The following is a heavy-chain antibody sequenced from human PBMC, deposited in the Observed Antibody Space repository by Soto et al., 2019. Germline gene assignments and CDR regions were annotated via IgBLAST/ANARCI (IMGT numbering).Heavy chain of an antibody. J-gene: IGHJ6*02. CDR3: SRARYCTSPSCYNHYYYGMDI. CDR1: GYTFTKYG. Sequence: QEQLVQSGGEVKKPGASVRVSCKASGYTFTKYGITWVRQAPGQGLEWMGWIGVYNGKTNYARKLQGRVIMTADTSASTAYMELRSLRLDDTAVYYCSRARYCTSPSCYNHYYYGMDIWGQGTTVSVSS. D-gene: IGHD2-2*02. V-gene: IGHV1-18*04. CDR2: IGVYNGKT.